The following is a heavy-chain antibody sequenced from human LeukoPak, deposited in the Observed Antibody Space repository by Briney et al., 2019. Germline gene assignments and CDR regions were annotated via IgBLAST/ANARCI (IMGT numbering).Heavy chain of an antibody. CDR2: INSGGDDT. CDR3: VKPPRLSIIRGEGMDV. V-gene: IGHV3-23*01. D-gene: IGHD3-10*01. J-gene: IGHJ6*02. CDR1: GFTFRTYA. Sequence: PGASLRLSCAGSGFTFRTYAMGWVRQAPGKGPEWVSSINSGGDDTYYADSVKGRFTISRDNFKNTLYLQMNSLRAEDTAVCYCVKPPRLSIIRGEGMDVWGQGTTVTVSS.